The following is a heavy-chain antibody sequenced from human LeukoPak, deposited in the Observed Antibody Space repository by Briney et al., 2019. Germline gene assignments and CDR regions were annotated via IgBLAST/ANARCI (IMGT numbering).Heavy chain of an antibody. CDR2: ISTSSSYI. CDR3: ARGTVSSIAARPPNWFDP. V-gene: IGHV3-21*01. D-gene: IGHD6-6*01. J-gene: IGHJ5*02. Sequence: GGSLRLSCTASGFTFSSYTMNWVRRAPGKGLEWVSSISTSSSYIYYADSVKGRFTISRDNAKNSLYLQMNSLRAEDTAVYYCARGTVSSIAARPPNWFDPWGQGTLVTVSS. CDR1: GFTFSSYT.